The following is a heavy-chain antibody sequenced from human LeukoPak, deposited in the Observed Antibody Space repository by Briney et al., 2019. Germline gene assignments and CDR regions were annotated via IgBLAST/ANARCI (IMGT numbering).Heavy chain of an antibody. V-gene: IGHV1-18*01. J-gene: IGHJ6*02. D-gene: IGHD3-10*01. CDR3: ARIQVNWFEEVTSLSPPNYGMDV. CDR2: ISPYNGDT. CDR1: GYTFTSYG. Sequence: SVKVSCKASGYTFTSYGISWVRQAPGQGLEWGGGISPYNGDTKYADKVLGRVTMSADISTTTAYMELRSLRSDDTAVYYCARIQVNWFEEVTSLSPPNYGMDVWGQGTTVIVSS.